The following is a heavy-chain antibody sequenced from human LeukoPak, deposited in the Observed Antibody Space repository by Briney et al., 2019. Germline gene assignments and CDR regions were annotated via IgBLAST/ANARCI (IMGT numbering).Heavy chain of an antibody. D-gene: IGHD6-19*01. CDR3: ARDSEQWLPVDDAFDI. V-gene: IGHV3-11*04. J-gene: IGHJ3*02. CDR1: GFTFSDYY. CDR2: ISSSGSTI. Sequence: GGSLRLSCAASGFTFSDYYMSWIRKAPGKGLEGVSYISSSGSTIYYADSVKGRFTISRDNAKNSLYLQMNSLRAEDTAVYYCARDSEQWLPVDDAFDIWGQGTMVTVSS.